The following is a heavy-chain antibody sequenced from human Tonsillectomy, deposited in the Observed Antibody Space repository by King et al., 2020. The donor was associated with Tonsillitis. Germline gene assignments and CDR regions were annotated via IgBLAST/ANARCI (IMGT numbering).Heavy chain of an antibody. CDR1: GVIFSSYW. CDR2: IKQDGSMN. V-gene: IGHV3-7*01. D-gene: IGHD6-13*01. Sequence: VQLVESGGGLVQPGGSLRLSCAASGVIFSSYWMNWVRQAQGKGLEWVANIKQDGSMNFYVDSVKGRLPISRDDAKNSLYLQMNSLRAEDTAVYYCATYSSSWNGFDYWGQGTLVTVSS. J-gene: IGHJ4*02. CDR3: ATYSSSWNGFDY.